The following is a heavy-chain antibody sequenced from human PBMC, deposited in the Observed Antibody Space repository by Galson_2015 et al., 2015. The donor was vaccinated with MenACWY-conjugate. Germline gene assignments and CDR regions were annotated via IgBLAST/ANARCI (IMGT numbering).Heavy chain of an antibody. J-gene: IGHJ6*02. V-gene: IGHV3-7*03. CDR3: ARGHYGMDV. Sequence: SLILSCAVSGFTFRNYWMTWVRHAPGKGLELVASIKKDGSEKYYVDSVKGRFTISRDNTKNSMYLEMNSLRFEDTAVYSCARGHYGMDVWGQGTTVTASS. CDR2: IKKDGSEK. CDR1: GFTFRNYW.